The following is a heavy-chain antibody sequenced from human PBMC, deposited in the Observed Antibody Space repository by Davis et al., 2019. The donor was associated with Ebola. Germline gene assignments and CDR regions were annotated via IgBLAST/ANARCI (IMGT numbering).Heavy chain of an antibody. D-gene: IGHD1-26*01. Sequence: GGSLRLSCAASGFTFSSYWMSWVRQAPGKGLEWVSAISGSGGSTYYADSVKGRFTISRDNSKNTLYLQMSSLRAEDTAVYYCAKAPGWELYFDYWGQGTLVTVSS. CDR1: GFTFSSYW. J-gene: IGHJ4*02. CDR3: AKAPGWELYFDY. CDR2: ISGSGGST. V-gene: IGHV3-23*01.